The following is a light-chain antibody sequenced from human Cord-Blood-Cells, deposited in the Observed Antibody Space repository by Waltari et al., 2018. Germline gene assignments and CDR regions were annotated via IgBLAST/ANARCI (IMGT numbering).Light chain of an antibody. CDR2: GAS. CDR3: QQYNNWPPGT. CDR1: QSVSGN. J-gene: IGKJ1*01. Sequence: IAITQSPATLSVSPGERAPHSCRASQSVSGNLAWYQQKPGQAPRLLIYGASTRATGIPARFSCSGSGTEFTLTISSLQSEDFAVYYCQQYNNWPPGTFGQGTKVEIK. V-gene: IGKV3-15*01.